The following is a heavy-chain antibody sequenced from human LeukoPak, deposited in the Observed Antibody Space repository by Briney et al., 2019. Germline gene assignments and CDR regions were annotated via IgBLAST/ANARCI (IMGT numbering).Heavy chain of an antibody. V-gene: IGHV3-30-3*01. CDR1: GFTFSSYA. CDR3: ARDSSTLGMDV. J-gene: IGHJ6*02. CDR2: ISYDGSNK. Sequence: GRSLGLSCAASGFTFSSYAMHWVRQAPGKGLEWVAVISYDGSNKYYADPVKGRFTISRDNSKNTLYLQMNSLRAEDTAVYYCARDSSTLGMDVWGQGTTVTVSS.